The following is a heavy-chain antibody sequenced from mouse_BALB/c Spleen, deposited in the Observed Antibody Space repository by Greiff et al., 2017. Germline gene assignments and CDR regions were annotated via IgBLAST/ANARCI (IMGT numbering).Heavy chain of an antibody. D-gene: IGHD1-1*01. V-gene: IGHV5-17*02. CDR3: ASDYYYGSSYYFDY. J-gene: IGHJ2*01. CDR1: GFTFSSFG. Sequence: EVQGVESGGGLVKPGGSLKLSCAASGFTFSSFGMHWVRQAPEKGLEWVAYISSGSSTIYYADTVKGRFTISRDNPKNTLFLQMTSLRSEDTAMYYCASDYYYGSSYYFDYWGQGTTLTVSS. CDR2: ISSGSSTI.